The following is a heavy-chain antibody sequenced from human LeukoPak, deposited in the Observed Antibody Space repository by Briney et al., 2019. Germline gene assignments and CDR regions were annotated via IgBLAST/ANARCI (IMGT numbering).Heavy chain of an antibody. CDR2: IYPGDSDT. CDR3: AKDAYNYGFDY. Sequence: GASLQISCEGSGYIFTSYWIGWVRQLPGKGLEWMGIIYPGDSDTRYSPSFQGQVTISADKSISTAYLQWSSLKASGTAIYYCAKDAYNYGFDYWGQGTLVTVSS. CDR1: GYIFTSYW. V-gene: IGHV5-51*01. D-gene: IGHD5-24*01. J-gene: IGHJ4*02.